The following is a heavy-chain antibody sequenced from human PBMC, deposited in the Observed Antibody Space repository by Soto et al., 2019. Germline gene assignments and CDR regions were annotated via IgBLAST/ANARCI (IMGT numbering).Heavy chain of an antibody. CDR2: VSGSGVGT. Sequence: GGSLRLSCAASGFTFSSYAMSWVRQAPEKGLEWVSAVSGSGVGTYYADSVKGRFTISRDNSKNTLYLHMNSLRGEDTAVYYCEKDFVFSSHRGYFDYWGRGTLVTVSS. CDR1: GFTFSSYA. V-gene: IGHV3-23*01. D-gene: IGHD6-13*01. CDR3: EKDFVFSSHRGYFDY. J-gene: IGHJ4*01.